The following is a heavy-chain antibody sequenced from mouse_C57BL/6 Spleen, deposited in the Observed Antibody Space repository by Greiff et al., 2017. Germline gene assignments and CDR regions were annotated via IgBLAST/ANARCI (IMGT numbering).Heavy chain of an antibody. V-gene: IGHV5-9-1*02. J-gene: IGHJ1*03. CDR2: ISSGGDYI. Sequence: EVKVEESGEGLVKPGGSLKLSCAASGFTFSSYAMSWVRQTPEKRLEWVAYISSGGDYIYYADTVKGRFTISRDNARNTLYLQMSSLKSEDTAMYYCTSRDFDVWGTGTTVTVSS. CDR1: GFTFSSYA. CDR3: TSRDFDV.